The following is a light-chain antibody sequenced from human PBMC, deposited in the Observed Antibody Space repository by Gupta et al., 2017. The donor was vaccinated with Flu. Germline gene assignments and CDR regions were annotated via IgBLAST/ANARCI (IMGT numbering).Light chain of an antibody. CDR3: QQSYNTPMWT. V-gene: IGKV1-39*01. CDR1: QTISTY. CDR2: AAS. J-gene: IGKJ1*01. Sequence: SSLSASVGDRVTITCRASQTISTYLNWYQQKPGKAPKVLIYAASTLQSGVPSRFSGSGSGTNFTLTISSLQPEDFATYYCQQSYNTPMWTFGQGTKVETK.